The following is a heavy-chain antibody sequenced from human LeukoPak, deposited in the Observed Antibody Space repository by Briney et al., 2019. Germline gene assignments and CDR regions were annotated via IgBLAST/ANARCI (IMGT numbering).Heavy chain of an antibody. CDR2: IRSSSSTI. V-gene: IGHV3-48*04. Sequence: GGSLRLSCAASGFTFSSYNMNWVRQAPGKGLEWISYIRSSSSTIYYADSAKGRFTISRDNAKTSLYLQMNSLRAEDTAVYYCVRDSYSSGWFLDYWGQGTLVTVSS. CDR1: GFTFSSYN. J-gene: IGHJ4*02. CDR3: VRDSYSSGWFLDY. D-gene: IGHD6-19*01.